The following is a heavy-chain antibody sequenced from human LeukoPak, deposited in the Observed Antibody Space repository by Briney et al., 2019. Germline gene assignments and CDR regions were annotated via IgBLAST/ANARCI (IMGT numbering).Heavy chain of an antibody. CDR2: ISSTSSTI. V-gene: IGHV3-48*01. J-gene: IGHJ6*03. CDR1: GFIFSSYS. Sequence: GGSLRLSCAASGFIFSSYSMNWVRQAPGKGLEWVSYISSTSSTIYYADSVKGRFTISRDNAKNSLYLQMSSLRAEDTAVYYCARLGGPNYYYYMDVWGKGTTVTVSS. CDR3: ARLGGPNYYYYMDV. D-gene: IGHD3-16*01.